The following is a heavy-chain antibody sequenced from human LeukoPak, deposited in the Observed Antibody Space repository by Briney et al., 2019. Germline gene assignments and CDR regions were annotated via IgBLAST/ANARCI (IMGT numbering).Heavy chain of an antibody. CDR2: IFYSGST. CDR3: ARRAYSSSWSFFDY. D-gene: IGHD6-13*01. V-gene: IGHV4-39*01. CDR1: GGSISTSNYY. J-gene: IGHJ4*02. Sequence: SETLSLTCTVSGGSISTSNYYWGWIRQPPGKGLEWIGNIFYSGSTYYSPSLKSRVTISLDTSRNQFSLKLSSVTAADTAVYYCARRAYSSSWSFFDYWGQGTLVTVSS.